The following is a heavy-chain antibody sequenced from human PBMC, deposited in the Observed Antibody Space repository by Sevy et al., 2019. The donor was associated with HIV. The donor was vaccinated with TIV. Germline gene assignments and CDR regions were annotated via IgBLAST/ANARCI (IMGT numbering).Heavy chain of an antibody. V-gene: IGHV3-9*01. CDR3: AKGDEYGGSYYFDY. J-gene: IGHJ4*02. CDR2: ISWNSGSI. Sequence: GGSLRLSCAASGFTFDDYAMHWVRQAPGKGLEWVSGISWNSGSIGYADSVKGRFTISRDNAKNSLYLQMNSLRAEDTALYYCAKGDEYGGSYYFDYWGQGTLVTVSS. D-gene: IGHD1-26*01. CDR1: GFTFDDYA.